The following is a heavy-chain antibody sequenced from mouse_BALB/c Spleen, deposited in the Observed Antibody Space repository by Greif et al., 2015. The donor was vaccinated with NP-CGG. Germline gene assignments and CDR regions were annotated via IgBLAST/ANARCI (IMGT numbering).Heavy chain of an antibody. J-gene: IGHJ4*01. V-gene: IGHV1-84*02. CDR2: IYPGSGNT. D-gene: IGHD4-1*01. Sequence: QVRLQQPGPELVKPGASVKISCKASGYTFTDYYINWVKQKPGQGLEWIGWIYPGSGNTKYNEKFKGKATLTVDTSSSTAYMQLSSLTSEDTAVYFCARRTGTEAMDYWGQGTSVTVSS. CDR1: GYTFTDYY. CDR3: ARRTGTEAMDY.